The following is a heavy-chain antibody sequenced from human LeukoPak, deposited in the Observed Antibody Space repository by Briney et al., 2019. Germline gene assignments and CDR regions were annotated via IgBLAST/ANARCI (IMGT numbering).Heavy chain of an antibody. D-gene: IGHD6-25*01. CDR1: GYTFTGYY. CDR3: ARVSHEAGLYFDY. V-gene: IGHV1-2*02. Sequence: GASVKVSCKASGYTFTGYYMHWVRQAPGQGLEWMGWINPNSGGTNYAQKFQGRVTMTRDTSISTAYMELSRLRSDDTAVYYCARVSHEAGLYFDYWGQGTLVTVSS. CDR2: INPNSGGT. J-gene: IGHJ4*02.